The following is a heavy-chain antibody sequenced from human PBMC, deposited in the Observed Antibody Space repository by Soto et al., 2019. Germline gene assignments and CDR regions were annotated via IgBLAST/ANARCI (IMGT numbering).Heavy chain of an antibody. CDR1: NFTFNTAW. Sequence: EAQLVESGGGLVKPGGSLRLSCVASNFTFNTAWMTWVRQAPGKGLEWVGRSKGKTDGATIDYAASVKGRFTISRDDSKNTMYLQMDSLKTEDTGMYYCTTDPPEYHDCWKGVWGQGTTVTVSS. CDR3: TTDPPEYHDCWKGV. J-gene: IGHJ6*02. V-gene: IGHV3-15*07. D-gene: IGHD2-21*02. CDR2: SKGKTDGATI.